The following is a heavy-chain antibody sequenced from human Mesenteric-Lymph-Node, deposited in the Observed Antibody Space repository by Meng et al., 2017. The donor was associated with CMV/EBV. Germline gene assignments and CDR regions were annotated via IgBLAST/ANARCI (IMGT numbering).Heavy chain of an antibody. CDR2: ISGNGIST. CDR3: ARDYSSSWSNWFNP. D-gene: IGHD6-13*01. V-gene: IGHV3-64*02. CDR1: GFTFSDYP. Sequence: GGSLRPSCAASGFTFSDYPMHWVRQAPGKGLEYLSAISGNGISTYYADSVKGRFTISRDNSKNTLYLQMGNLRAEDMAVYYCARDYSSSWSNWFNPWGQGTLVTVSS. J-gene: IGHJ5*02.